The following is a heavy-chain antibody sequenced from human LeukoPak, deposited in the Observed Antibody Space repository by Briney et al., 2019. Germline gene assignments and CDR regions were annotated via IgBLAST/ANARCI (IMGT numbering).Heavy chain of an antibody. CDR1: GGSISSSSYY. J-gene: IGHJ5*02. CDR2: IYYSGST. CDR3: ARDLETGWFDP. V-gene: IGHV4-39*02. Sequence: SETLSLTCTVSGGSISSSSYYWGWIRQPPGKGLEWIGSIYYSGSTYYNPSLKSRVTISVDTSKNQFSLKLSSVTAADTAVYYCARDLETGWFDPWGQGTLVTVSS.